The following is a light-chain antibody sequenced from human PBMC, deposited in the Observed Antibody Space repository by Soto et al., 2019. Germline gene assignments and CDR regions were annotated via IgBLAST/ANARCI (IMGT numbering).Light chain of an antibody. V-gene: IGKV3-15*01. CDR2: GAS. J-gene: IGKJ5*01. CDR1: QSVSSN. CDR3: QQRSNWPLIT. Sequence: EIVMTQSPATLSVSPGERATLSCRASQSVSSNLAWYQQKPGQAPRLLIYGASTRATGIPARFSGSGSGTEFTLTISSLQSEDFAVYYCQQRSNWPLITFGQGTRLE.